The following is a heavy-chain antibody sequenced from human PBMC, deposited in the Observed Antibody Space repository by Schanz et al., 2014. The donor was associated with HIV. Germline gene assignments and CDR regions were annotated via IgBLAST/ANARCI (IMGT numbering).Heavy chain of an antibody. CDR3: ARSASVISSGWCSGNACYSGAFHS. D-gene: IGHD2-15*01. V-gene: IGHV1-69*01. Sequence: QVQLVQSGAEVKKPGSSVKVSCKASGGTFSNYAINWVRQAPGQGLEWMGGIIPIFGTSNYAQKFQGRVTITADESTSTAYMELSSLRSADTAVYFCARSASVISSGWCSGNACYSGAFHSWGQGSLVIVSS. J-gene: IGHJ4*02. CDR1: GGTFSNYA. CDR2: IIPIFGTS.